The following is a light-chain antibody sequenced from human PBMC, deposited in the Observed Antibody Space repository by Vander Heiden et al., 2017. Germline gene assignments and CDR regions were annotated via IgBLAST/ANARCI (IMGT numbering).Light chain of an antibody. Sequence: IQLTQSPSFLSASIGDRVTITCRASQGISSYLAWYQQKPGKAPKLLIYAASTLQSGVPSRFSGSGSGTDFTLTISSLQPEDFATYYCQQYNSYPWTFGQGTKVEIK. CDR1: QGISSY. CDR2: AAS. CDR3: QQYNSYPWT. V-gene: IGKV1-9*01. J-gene: IGKJ1*01.